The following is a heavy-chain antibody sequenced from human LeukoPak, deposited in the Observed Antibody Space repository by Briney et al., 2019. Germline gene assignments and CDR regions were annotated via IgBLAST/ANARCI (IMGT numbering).Heavy chain of an antibody. CDR1: GFTFSSYA. CDR2: ISGSGGST. V-gene: IGHV3-23*01. D-gene: IGHD6-6*01. CDR3: AKPRGYSSSSAWFDP. Sequence: GGSLRLSCAASGFTFSSYAMSWVRQAPGKGLEWVSAISGSGGSTYYADSVKGRFTISRDNSKNTLYLQMNSLRAEDTAVYYCAKPRGYSSSSAWFDPWGQGTLVTVSS. J-gene: IGHJ5*02.